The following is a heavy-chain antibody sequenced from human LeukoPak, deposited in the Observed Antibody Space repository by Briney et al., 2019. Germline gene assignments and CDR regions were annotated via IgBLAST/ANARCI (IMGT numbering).Heavy chain of an antibody. J-gene: IGHJ4*02. CDR1: GVSISSYY. CDR3: ARRSYGEGWPFDY. CDR2: IYYSGST. V-gene: IGHV4-59*01. Sequence: SETLSLTCTGSGVSISSYYWSWIRQPPGQGLEWMGNIYYSGSTNYNPSLKSRVTISVDTSEKQFSLKLSSVTAADTAVYYCARRSYGEGWPFDYWGQGTLVTVSS. D-gene: IGHD1-26*01.